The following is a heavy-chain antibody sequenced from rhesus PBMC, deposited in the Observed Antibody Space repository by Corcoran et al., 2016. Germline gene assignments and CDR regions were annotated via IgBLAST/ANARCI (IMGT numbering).Heavy chain of an antibody. V-gene: IGHV4-143*01. CDR2: IYGNSAST. J-gene: IGHJ2*01. CDR3: ARRMAGTADWYFDI. D-gene: IGHD1-20*01. CDR1: GGSISGYYY. Sequence: QVQLQESGPGLVKPSETLSPTCTVSGGSISGYYYWSWIRQPPGKGLEWIGGIYGNSASTYDNPSLKSRVTISKDTSKNQFSLKLSSGTAADTAVYYCARRMAGTADWYFDIWGPGTPITISS.